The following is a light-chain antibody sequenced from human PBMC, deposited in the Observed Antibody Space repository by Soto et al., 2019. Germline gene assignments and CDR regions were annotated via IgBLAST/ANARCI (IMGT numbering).Light chain of an antibody. J-gene: IGKJ2*01. CDR2: GAS. CDR3: QRYGSSPMYT. Sequence: EIVLTQSPGTLSLSPGERATLSCRTGQSVSSSYLAWYQQKPGQAPRLLIYGASSRATGIPDRFSGSVSGTDVTLTISRLEPEDSAVYYCQRYGSSPMYTFGQGTKLEIK. V-gene: IGKV3-20*01. CDR1: QSVSSSY.